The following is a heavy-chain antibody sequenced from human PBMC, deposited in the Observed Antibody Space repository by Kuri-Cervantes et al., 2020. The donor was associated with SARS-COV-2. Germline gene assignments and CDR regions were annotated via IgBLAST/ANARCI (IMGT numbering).Heavy chain of an antibody. CDR2: IYYSGST. CDR3: ARELGLTTVNWFDP. CDR1: GGSISSYY. V-gene: IGHV4-59*01. D-gene: IGHD4-17*01. Sequence: GSLRPSCTVSGGSISSYYWSWIRQPPGKGLEWIGYIYYSGSTNYNPSLKSRVTISVDTSKNQFSLKLSSVTAADTAVYYCARELGLTTVNWFDPWGQGTLVTVSS. J-gene: IGHJ5*02.